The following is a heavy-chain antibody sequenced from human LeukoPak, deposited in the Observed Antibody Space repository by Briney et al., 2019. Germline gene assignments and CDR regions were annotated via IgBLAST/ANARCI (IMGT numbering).Heavy chain of an antibody. CDR2: IDESGGT. CDR3: ARGDGYNFFDY. V-gene: IGHV3-23*01. CDR1: GFTFSNYA. D-gene: IGHD5-24*01. Sequence: GGSLRLSCAASGFTFSNYAMTWVRQAPGKGLEWVSSIDESGGTYYADSVKGRFTISRDNSENTLYLQMKSLRAEDTAVYYCARGDGYNFFDYWGQGTLVTVSS. J-gene: IGHJ4*02.